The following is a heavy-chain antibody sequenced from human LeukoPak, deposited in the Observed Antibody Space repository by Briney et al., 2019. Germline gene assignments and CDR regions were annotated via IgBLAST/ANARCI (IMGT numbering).Heavy chain of an antibody. CDR1: GFTFSSYW. V-gene: IGHV3-7*01. Sequence: QAGGSPRLSCAASGFTFSSYWMSWVRQAPGKGLEWVANIKQDGSEKYYVDSVKGRFTISRDNAKNSLYLQMNSLRAEDTAVYYCARVGGWLLRAFDIWGQGTMVTVSS. D-gene: IGHD5-24*01. J-gene: IGHJ3*02. CDR3: ARVGGWLLRAFDI. CDR2: IKQDGSEK.